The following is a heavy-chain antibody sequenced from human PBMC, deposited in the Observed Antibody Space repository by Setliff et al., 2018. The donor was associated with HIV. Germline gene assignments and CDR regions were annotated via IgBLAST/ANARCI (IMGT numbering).Heavy chain of an antibody. J-gene: IGHJ4*02. CDR2: IDANTGIP. V-gene: IGHV7-4-1*02. CDR1: AFTFNIYA. Sequence: ASVKVSCKASAFTFNIYAIHWVRQAPGQELEWMGYIDANTGIPTYAQALSGRFVFSLDTSVTTAYLQISSLTAEDTAVYYCTRDFLGDPDWSLDYWGQGTLVTVSS. D-gene: IGHD3-9*01. CDR3: TRDFLGDPDWSLDY.